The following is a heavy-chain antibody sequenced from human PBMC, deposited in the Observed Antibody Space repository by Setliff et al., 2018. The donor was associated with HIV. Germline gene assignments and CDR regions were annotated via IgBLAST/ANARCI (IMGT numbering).Heavy chain of an antibody. CDR1: GGSISSTNYF. Sequence: PSETLSLTCTVSGGSISSTNYFWGWIRPPPGKGLEWIGTIYYHGSTYYNPSLKSRVTISIDTSKNQFSLQLTSVTAADTAVYYCVNPSGAMGDFDSWGQGTLVTVSS. D-gene: IGHD3-16*01. CDR3: VNPSGAMGDFDS. V-gene: IGHV4-39*01. CDR2: IYYHGST. J-gene: IGHJ4*02.